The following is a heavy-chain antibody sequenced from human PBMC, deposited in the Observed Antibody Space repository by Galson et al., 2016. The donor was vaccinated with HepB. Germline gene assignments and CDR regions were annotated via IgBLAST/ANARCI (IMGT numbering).Heavy chain of an antibody. Sequence: SLRLSCAASGFTFDDYTMHWVRQAPGRGLEWVSLITWDGANTYYADSVRGRFTISRDNSKNSLYLQMNSRRTDDTAFYFCAEDRASRSYFDSWGQGTLVTVSS. CDR2: ITWDGANT. J-gene: IGHJ4*02. V-gene: IGHV3-43*01. CDR1: GFTFDDYT. D-gene: IGHD2-21*01. CDR3: AEDRASRSYFDS.